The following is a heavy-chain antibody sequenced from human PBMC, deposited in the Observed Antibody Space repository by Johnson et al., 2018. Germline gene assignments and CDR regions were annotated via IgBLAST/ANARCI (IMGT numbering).Heavy chain of an antibody. D-gene: IGHD5/OR15-5a*01. CDR1: GGSISSSNW. CDR2: IYHSGGA. Sequence: QVQLQESGPGLVKXSGILSLTCAVSGGSISSSNWWSWVRQPPGKGLEWIGQIYHSGGAHYNPSLKSRVTISVDKSKNHFSLGLSSVTAADPAVYYCARTVDILSTDSLDYWGQGTLVTVSS. J-gene: IGHJ4*02. CDR3: ARTVDILSTDSLDY. V-gene: IGHV4-4*02.